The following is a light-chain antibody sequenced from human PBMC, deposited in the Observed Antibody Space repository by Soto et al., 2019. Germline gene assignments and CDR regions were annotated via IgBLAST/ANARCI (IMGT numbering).Light chain of an antibody. CDR3: QQYSNYTT. J-gene: IGKJ1*01. V-gene: IGKV1-5*01. Sequence: DIQMTQSPSTLSASVGDRVTITCRASQSISGWLAWYQQKPGKALHLLIYDASSLQSGVPSRFSGSGSGTEFTITISSLQPDDFATYYSQQYSNYTTFGPGTKVDIK. CDR1: QSISGW. CDR2: DAS.